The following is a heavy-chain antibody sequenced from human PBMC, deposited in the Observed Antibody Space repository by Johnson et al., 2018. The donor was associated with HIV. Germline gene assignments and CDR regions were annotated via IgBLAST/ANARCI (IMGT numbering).Heavy chain of an antibody. J-gene: IGHJ3*02. CDR3: TRGGITIFGVVDAFYI. D-gene: IGHD3-3*01. Sequence: QVQLVLSGGGLVKPGGSLRLSCAASGFAFSDFYMAWIRQAPGKGLEWVSFISSGSHTIYAASVKGRFTISRDDSKSIVYLQMNRLKTEDTGVYYCTRGGITIFGVVDAFYIWGQGTMVTVSS. V-gene: IGHV3-11*01. CDR1: GFAFSDFY. CDR2: ISSGSHTI.